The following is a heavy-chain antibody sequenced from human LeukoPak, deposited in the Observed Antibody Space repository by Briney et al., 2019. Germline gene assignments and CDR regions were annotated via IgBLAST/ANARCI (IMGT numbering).Heavy chain of an antibody. CDR1: GFTFSKYW. D-gene: IGHD1-1*01. V-gene: IGHV3-74*03. Sequence: GGSLRLSRAASGFTFSKYWMHWVRQAPGQGLVWVSRINTDGSDTTYADSVKGRFTISRDNAKNTLYPQMNSLRAEDTALYYCARNWNYYDQWGQGTLVTVSS. J-gene: IGHJ4*02. CDR3: ARNWNYYDQ. CDR2: INTDGSDT.